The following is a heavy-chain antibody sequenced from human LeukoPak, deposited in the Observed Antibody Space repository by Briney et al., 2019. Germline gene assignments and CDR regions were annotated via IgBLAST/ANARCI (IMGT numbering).Heavy chain of an antibody. CDR2: IYHSGST. J-gene: IGHJ4*02. V-gene: IGHV4-30-2*01. Sequence: SQTLSLTCTVSGGSISSGGYYWSWIRQPPGKGLEWIGYIYHSGSTYYNPSLKSRVTISVDRSKNQFSLKLSSVTAADTAVYYCARSPSIVGAAVLYFDYWGQGTLVTVSS. D-gene: IGHD1-26*01. CDR1: GGSISSGGYY. CDR3: ARSPSIVGAAVLYFDY.